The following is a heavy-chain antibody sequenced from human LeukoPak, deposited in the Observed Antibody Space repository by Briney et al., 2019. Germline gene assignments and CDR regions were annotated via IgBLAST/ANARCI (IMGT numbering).Heavy chain of an antibody. D-gene: IGHD3-10*01. J-gene: IGHJ5*01. CDR2: IYTSGSA. CDR3: ARDPSPLLWFDY. CDR1: GGSISSNY. Sequence: SETLSLTCTVSGGSISSNYWSWIRQPAGKGLEWIGRIYTSGSANYNPSLKSRVTMSVDTSKNQFSLKLSSVTAADTAVYYCARDPSPLLWFDYWGQGTLVTVSS. V-gene: IGHV4-4*07.